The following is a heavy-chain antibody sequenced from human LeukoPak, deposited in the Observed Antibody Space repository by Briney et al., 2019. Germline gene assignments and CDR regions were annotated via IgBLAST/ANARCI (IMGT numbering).Heavy chain of an antibody. CDR1: GGPISSGGYS. Sequence: PSETLSLTCAVSGGPISSGGYSWSWIRQPPGKGLEWIGYIYHSGSTYYNPSLKSRVTISVDRSKNQFSLKLSSVTAADTAVYYCARAERGYYGSGSLFEFDYWGQGTLVTVSS. CDR2: IYHSGST. D-gene: IGHD3-10*01. V-gene: IGHV4-30-2*01. J-gene: IGHJ4*02. CDR3: ARAERGYYGSGSLFEFDY.